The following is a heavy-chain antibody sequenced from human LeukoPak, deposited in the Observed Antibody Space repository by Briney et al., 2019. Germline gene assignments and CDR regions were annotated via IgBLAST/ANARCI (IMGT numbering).Heavy chain of an antibody. J-gene: IGHJ4*02. CDR3: ARHRSLAAILDY. D-gene: IGHD2-2*02. CDR1: GYSFTSYW. Sequence: GESLQISCKGSGYSFTSYWIGWVRQMPGKGLEWMGIIYPGDSDTRYSPSFQGHVTISADRSISSAYLQWSSLKASDTAMYYCARHRSLAAILDYWGQGTLVTVSS. CDR2: IYPGDSDT. V-gene: IGHV5-51*01.